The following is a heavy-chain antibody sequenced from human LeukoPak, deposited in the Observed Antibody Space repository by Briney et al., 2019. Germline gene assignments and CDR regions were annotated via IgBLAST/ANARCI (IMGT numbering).Heavy chain of an antibody. Sequence: GGSLRLSCAASRFPFNTYGMHWVRQAPGKGLEWVALISYDGSNKYYADSVKGRFTISRDNSKNTLYLQMSSLRAEDTAVYYCARGRWTDVARGSYYFDYWGQGTLVSVSS. CDR3: ARGRWTDVARGSYYFDY. V-gene: IGHV3-30*03. CDR1: RFPFNTYG. D-gene: IGHD3-10*01. J-gene: IGHJ4*02. CDR2: ISYDGSNK.